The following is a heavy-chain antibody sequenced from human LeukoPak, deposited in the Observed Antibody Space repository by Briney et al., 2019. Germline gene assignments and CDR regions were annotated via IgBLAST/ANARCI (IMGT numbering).Heavy chain of an antibody. CDR2: ISYDGSHK. J-gene: IGHJ5*02. Sequence: GGSLRLSCAASGITFRSYGMHWVRQAPGKGLEWVAVISYDGSHKYYADSVKGRFSISRDNSKSTLYPQMNSLRADDTAVYYCAKGARGDTVTSIVGLNWFDPWGQGTLVTVSS. CDR3: AKGARGDTVTSIVGLNWFDP. D-gene: IGHD4-17*01. V-gene: IGHV3-30*18. CDR1: GITFRSYG.